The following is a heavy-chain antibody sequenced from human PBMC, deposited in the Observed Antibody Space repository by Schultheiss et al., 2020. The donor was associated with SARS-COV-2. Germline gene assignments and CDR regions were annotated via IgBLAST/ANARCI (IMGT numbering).Heavy chain of an antibody. Sequence: ASVKVSCKASGYTFTSYYMHWVRQAPGQGLEWMGWISAYNGNTNYAQKLQGRVTMTRDTSTSTVYMELSSLRSEDTAVYYCARDFDSSGYYYYYYGMDVWGQGTTVTVSS. CDR1: GYTFTSYY. CDR3: ARDFDSSGYYYYYYGMDV. CDR2: ISAYNGNT. V-gene: IGHV1-18*04. J-gene: IGHJ6*02. D-gene: IGHD3-22*01.